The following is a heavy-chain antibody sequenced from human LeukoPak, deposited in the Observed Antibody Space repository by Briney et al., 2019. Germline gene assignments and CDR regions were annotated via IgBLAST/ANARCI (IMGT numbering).Heavy chain of an antibody. D-gene: IGHD5-18*01. CDR1: GFSFRNAW. CDR3: TRGYSGVAIYAFDI. J-gene: IGHJ3*02. CDR2: IKSKTDGGTI. V-gene: IGHV3-15*01. Sequence: GGSLRLSCAVSGFSFRNAWMRWVRQAPGKGLEWVGRIKSKTDGGTIDYAAPVKGRFTISRDDSKNTLYLEMNSLKTEDTAVYHCTRGYSGVAIYAFDIWGQGTMVTVSS.